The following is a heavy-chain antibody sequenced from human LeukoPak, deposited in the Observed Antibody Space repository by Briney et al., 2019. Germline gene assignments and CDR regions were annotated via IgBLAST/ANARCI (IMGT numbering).Heavy chain of an antibody. Sequence: GGSLRLSCAASGFTFSSYGMSWVRQAPGKGLEWVSAISGSGGTTYYADSVKGRFTISRDNSKNTLHLQMNSLRAEDTAVYYCAERDGYNYHFDYWGQGTLVTVSS. CDR3: AERDGYNYHFDY. J-gene: IGHJ4*02. CDR1: GFTFSSYG. D-gene: IGHD5-24*01. V-gene: IGHV3-23*01. CDR2: ISGSGGTT.